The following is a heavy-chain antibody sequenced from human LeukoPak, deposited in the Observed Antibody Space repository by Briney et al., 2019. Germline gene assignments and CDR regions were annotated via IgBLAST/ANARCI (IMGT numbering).Heavy chain of an antibody. J-gene: IGHJ4*02. D-gene: IGHD3-3*01. CDR2: IYYSGST. Sequence: SETLSLTCTVSGGSISSYYWSWIRQPPGKGLEWIGYIYYSGSTNYNPSLKSRVTISVDTSKNQFSLKLSSVTAADTAVYYCASGVAVHYFDYWGQGTLVTVSS. CDR1: GGSISSYY. CDR3: ASGVAVHYFDY. V-gene: IGHV4-59*12.